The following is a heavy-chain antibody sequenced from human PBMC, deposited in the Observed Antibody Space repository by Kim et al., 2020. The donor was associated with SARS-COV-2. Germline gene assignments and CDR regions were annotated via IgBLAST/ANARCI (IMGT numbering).Heavy chain of an antibody. CDR2: IHNNGTT. J-gene: IGHJ6*02. V-gene: IGHV4-59*01. CDR1: GDSTSNVY. CDR3: ARAVVVPELSYYGLDF. D-gene: IGHD2-2*01. Sequence: SETLSLTCTVSGDSTSNVYWTWIRQPPGKGLEWIGYIHNNGTTNYNPSLNSRVTISLHTSKKQFSLKLRSVTAADTAVYYCARAVVVPELSYYGLDFWGQGTTVTVSS.